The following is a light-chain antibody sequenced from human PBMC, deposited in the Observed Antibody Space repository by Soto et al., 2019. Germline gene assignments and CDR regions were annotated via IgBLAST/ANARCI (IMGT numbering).Light chain of an antibody. CDR2: GAS. Sequence: EIVMTQSPATLSVSPGERATLSCMSSQTVNSNLAWYQKKPGQAPRLLIYGASTRATGIPDRFSGSGFGTDFTLTISRLEPEDFALYYCQHYAGGSRITFGQGTRLEIK. CDR1: QTVNSN. CDR3: QHYAGGSRIT. V-gene: IGKV3D-15*01. J-gene: IGKJ5*01.